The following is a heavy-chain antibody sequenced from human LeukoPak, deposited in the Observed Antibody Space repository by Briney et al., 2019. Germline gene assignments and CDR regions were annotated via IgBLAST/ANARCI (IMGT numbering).Heavy chain of an antibody. Sequence: PGGSLRLSCAASGFTFRTYGMHWVRQAPGKGLEWVTFIRYCGCDKFYADSVRGRFTISRDNSKNTLFLQLNSLRVEDTAVYYCAKRADYYDSSRALYDSFDLWGQGTMATVSS. V-gene: IGHV3-30*02. CDR1: GFTFRTYG. J-gene: IGHJ3*01. CDR2: IRYCGCDK. D-gene: IGHD3-16*01. CDR3: AKRADYYDSSRALYDSFDL.